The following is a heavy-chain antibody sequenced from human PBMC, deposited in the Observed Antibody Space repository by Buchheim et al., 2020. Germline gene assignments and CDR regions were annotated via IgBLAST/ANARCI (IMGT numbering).Heavy chain of an antibody. CDR3: ASGEEDIVLMVYAIGFDY. CDR1: GYTFTSYY. J-gene: IGHJ4*02. CDR2: INPSGGST. V-gene: IGHV1-46*03. D-gene: IGHD2-8*01. Sequence: QVQLVQSGAEVKKPGASVKVSCKASGYTFTSYYMHWVRQAPGQGLEWMGIINPSGGSTSYAQKFQGRVTMTRDTSTSTVYMELSSLRSEDTAVYYCASGEEDIVLMVYAIGFDYWGQGTL.